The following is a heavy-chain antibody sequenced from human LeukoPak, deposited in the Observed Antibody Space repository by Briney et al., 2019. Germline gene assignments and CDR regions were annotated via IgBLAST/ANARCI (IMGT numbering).Heavy chain of an antibody. CDR3: ARGITMVRGSQAWFDP. CDR1: GGSISSYY. J-gene: IGHJ5*02. V-gene: IGHV4-4*07. D-gene: IGHD3-10*01. Sequence: SETLSLTCTVSGGSISSYYWSWIRQPAGKGLEWIGRIYTSGSTNYNPSLKSRVTMSVDTSKNQFSLKLSSVTAADTAVYYCARGITMVRGSQAWFDPWGQGTLVTVS. CDR2: IYTSGST.